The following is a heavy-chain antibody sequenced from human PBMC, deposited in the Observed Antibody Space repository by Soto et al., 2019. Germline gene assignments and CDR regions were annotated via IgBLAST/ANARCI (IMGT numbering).Heavy chain of an antibody. CDR2: INHSGST. CDR3: ARPGDILAARPRWFGP. J-gene: IGHJ5*02. D-gene: IGHD6-6*01. CDR1: GGSFSGYY. Sequence: QVQLQQWGAGLLKPSETLSLTCAVYGGSFSGYYWSWIRQPPGKGLEWIGEINHSGSTNYNPSLKSRVTISVDTSKTQFSLKRSSVTAAGTAVYYCARPGDILAARPRWFGPWGQGTLVTVSS. V-gene: IGHV4-34*01.